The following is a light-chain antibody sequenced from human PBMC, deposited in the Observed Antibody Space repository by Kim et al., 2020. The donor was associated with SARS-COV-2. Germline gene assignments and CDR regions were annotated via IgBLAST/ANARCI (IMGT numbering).Light chain of an antibody. V-gene: IGKV2-40*01. CDR1: RSLFDRNDGNTY. J-gene: IGKJ2*01. CDR2: TLS. CDR3: MQRIEFPYT. Sequence: DTVMTQTPRSLPATPGEPASITCSTRRSLFDRNDGNTYLDWYGQKPGQSPQLLIYTLSYPPSGVPDRFSGSGSGTYSTLQISRVEAEGVGLHSCMQRIEFPYTFGPGTKLEI.